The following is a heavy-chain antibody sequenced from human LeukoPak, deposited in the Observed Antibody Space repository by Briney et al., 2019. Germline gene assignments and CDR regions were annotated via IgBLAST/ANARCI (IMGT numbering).Heavy chain of an antibody. D-gene: IGHD3-10*01. J-gene: IGHJ3*02. V-gene: IGHV1-2*02. CDR2: INPNSGGT. CDR1: GYTFTGYY. Sequence: EASVKLSCKASGYTFTGYYMHCVRRAPGQGLECMVCINPNSGGTNYAQKSQGRVTMTRDTSISTAYMDMSSLRSDDTAVYYCARNLWFGESSAAFDMWGQGTMVTVSS. CDR3: ARNLWFGESSAAFDM.